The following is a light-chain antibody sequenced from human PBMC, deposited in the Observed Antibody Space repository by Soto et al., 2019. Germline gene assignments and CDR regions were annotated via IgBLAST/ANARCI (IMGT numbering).Light chain of an antibody. CDR2: EGS. CDR1: SDNIGSYNH. Sequence: QSALTQPASVSGSLGQSITISCIGTSDNIGSYNHVSWYQHQPGKAPKIIIFEGSKRPSGVSNRFSGSRSGNTASLTISGLQAEDEADYYCCSFAGTGTQYVFGTGTKLTVL. V-gene: IGLV2-23*01. CDR3: CSFAGTGTQYV. J-gene: IGLJ1*01.